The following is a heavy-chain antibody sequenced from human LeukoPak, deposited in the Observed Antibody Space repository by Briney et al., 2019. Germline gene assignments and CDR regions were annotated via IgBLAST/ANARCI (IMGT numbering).Heavy chain of an antibody. D-gene: IGHD5-18*01. J-gene: IGHJ4*02. CDR3: AMRGYSYGYFPPDY. CDR1: GFSLSTSGVG. Sequence: ESGPTLVNPTQTLTLTCTFSGFSLSTSGVGVGWIRQPPGKALEWLALIYWDDDKRYSPSLKSRLTITKDTSKNQVVLTVTNMDPVDTATYYCAMRGYSYGYFPPDYWGQGTLVTVSS. V-gene: IGHV2-5*02. CDR2: IYWDDDK.